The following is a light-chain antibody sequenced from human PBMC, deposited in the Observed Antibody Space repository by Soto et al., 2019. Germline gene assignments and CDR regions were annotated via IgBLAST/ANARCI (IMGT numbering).Light chain of an antibody. CDR2: DAS. CDR3: QHRSNWPLT. CDR1: QSVSSY. J-gene: IGKJ4*01. V-gene: IGKV3-11*01. Sequence: EIVLTQSPATLSLSPGERATLSCRASQSVSSYLAWYQQKPGQAPRLLIYDASNRATGIPARFSGSGSGTDFTLTISTLEPEDFAVYYCQHRSNWPLTFGGGTKVEIK.